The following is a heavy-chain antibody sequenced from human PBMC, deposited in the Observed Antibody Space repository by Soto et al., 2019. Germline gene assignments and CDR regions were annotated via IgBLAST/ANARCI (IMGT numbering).Heavy chain of an antibody. CDR2: IYYSGST. D-gene: IGHD2-2*01. CDR1: GVSISGGGYY. Sequence: SEPLSLTRTVSGVSISGGGYYCSWIRQHPGKGLEWIGYIYYSGSTYYNPSLKIRVTISVDTSKNQFSLKLSSVNAADKDVYYCERDSDHTIESWGQGTLVTDYS. V-gene: IGHV4-31*03. CDR3: ERDSDHTIES. J-gene: IGHJ4*02.